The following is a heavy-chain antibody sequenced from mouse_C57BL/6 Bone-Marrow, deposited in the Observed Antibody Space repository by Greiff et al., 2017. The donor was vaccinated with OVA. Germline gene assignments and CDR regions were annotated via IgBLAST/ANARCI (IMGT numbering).Heavy chain of an antibody. CDR1: GYTFTSYD. CDR3: ARWKDYYGSSYPYYFDY. V-gene: IGHV1-85*01. CDR2: IYPRDGST. Sequence: QVHVKQSGPELVKPGASVKLSCKASGYTFTSYDINWVKQRPGQGLEWIGWIYPRDGSTKYNEKFKGKATLTVDTSSSTAYMELHSLTSEDSAVYFCARWKDYYGSSYPYYFDYWGQGTTLTVSS. J-gene: IGHJ2*01. D-gene: IGHD1-1*01.